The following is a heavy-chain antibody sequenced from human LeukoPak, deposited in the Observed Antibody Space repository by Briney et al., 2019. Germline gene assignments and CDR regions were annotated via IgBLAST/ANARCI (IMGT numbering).Heavy chain of an antibody. CDR2: ISGSGGST. J-gene: IGHJ4*02. CDR1: GFTFSSYA. V-gene: IGHV3-23*01. Sequence: GGSLRLSCAASGFTFSSYAMSWVRQAPGKGLEWVSAISGSGGSTYYADSVKGRFTIPRDNSKNTLYLQMNSLRAEDTAVYYCASKIGGYCSSTSCSNDWGQGTLVTVSS. CDR3: ASKIGGYCSSTSCSND. D-gene: IGHD2-2*03.